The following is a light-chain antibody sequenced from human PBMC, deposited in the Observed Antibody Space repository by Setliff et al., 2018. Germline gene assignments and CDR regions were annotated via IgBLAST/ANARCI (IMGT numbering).Light chain of an antibody. J-gene: IGLJ1*01. Sequence: QSALAQPASVPGSPGQSITISCTGTSSDVGGYNYVSWFQHHPGKAPKLMIYEVSNRPSGVSYRFSGSKSDNTASLTISGLQAEDEADYYCTSYTTNRTYVFGTGTKVTVL. CDR3: TSYTTNRTYV. CDR1: SSDVGGYNY. CDR2: EVS. V-gene: IGLV2-14*01.